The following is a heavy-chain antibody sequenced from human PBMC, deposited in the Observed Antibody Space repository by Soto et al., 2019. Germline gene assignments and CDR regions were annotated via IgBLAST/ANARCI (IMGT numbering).Heavy chain of an antibody. V-gene: IGHV3-33*08. CDR1: GFIFSKYG. J-gene: IGHJ4*02. CDR2: IWYDGTQK. Sequence: QVQLVESGGGVVQPGRSLRLSCAASGFIFSKYGMHWVRQPPGKGLEWLAAIWYDGTQKYYADSVKGRFIISRDNSKKTLYLEMNSLRAEDTAVYYCARAGGTTVTGLWHFDSWGQGTLVTVSS. CDR3: ARAGGTTVTGLWHFDS. D-gene: IGHD4-17*01.